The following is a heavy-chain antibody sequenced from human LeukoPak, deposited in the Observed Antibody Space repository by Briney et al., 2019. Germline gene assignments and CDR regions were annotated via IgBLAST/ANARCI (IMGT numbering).Heavy chain of an antibody. J-gene: IGHJ4*02. Sequence: PGGSLRLSCAASGLTFRATYTDWVRQAPGKGLEWVGRSGIRANTYTTKYAASVKGRFTISRDDSKNSLYLQMNSLKTEDTAVYYCARVGSYCGGNCAIDYWGQGTLVTVSS. D-gene: IGHD2-21*02. V-gene: IGHV3-72*01. CDR1: GLTFRATY. CDR3: ARVGSYCGGNCAIDY. CDR2: SGIRANTYTT.